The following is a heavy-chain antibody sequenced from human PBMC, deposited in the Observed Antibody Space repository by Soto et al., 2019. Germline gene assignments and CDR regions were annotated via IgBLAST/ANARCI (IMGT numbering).Heavy chain of an antibody. D-gene: IGHD3-22*01. CDR1: GFTFSSYG. J-gene: IGHJ4*02. CDR3: ARGTSRTYYYDSSGYYPFDY. CDR2: IWYDGSNK. V-gene: IGHV3-33*01. Sequence: GGSLRLSCAASGFTFSSYGMHWVRQAPGKGLEWVAVIWYDGSNKYYADSVKGRFTISRDNSKNTLYLQMNSLRAEDTAVYYCARGTSRTYYYDSSGYYPFDYWGQGTLVTVSS.